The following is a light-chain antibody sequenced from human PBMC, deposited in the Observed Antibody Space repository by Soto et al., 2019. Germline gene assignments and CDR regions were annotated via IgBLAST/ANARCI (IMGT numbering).Light chain of an antibody. CDR3: QESYSTPLN. J-gene: IGKJ4*01. V-gene: IGKV1-39*01. CDR1: QSIRSY. CDR2: SAS. Sequence: DIQMTQSPSSLSASVGDRVTITCRASQSIRSYLNWYQQKPGKAPELLIYSASSLQSGVPSRFSGSGAGTDFTLTISSLQPEDFATYFCQESYSTPLNFGGGTKVEVK.